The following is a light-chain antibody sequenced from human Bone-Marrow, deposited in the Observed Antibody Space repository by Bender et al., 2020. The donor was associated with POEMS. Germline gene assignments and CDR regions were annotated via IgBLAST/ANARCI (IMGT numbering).Light chain of an antibody. V-gene: IGLV3-1*01. CDR3: QAWDRDDVI. CDR1: KLGDRY. CDR2: HDD. J-gene: IGLJ2*01. Sequence: SYDLTQPPSVSVSPGQTANITCSGDKLGDRYACWYQQKPGQSPVLVIYHDDKRPSGIPERFSGSNSGNTATLTISGTQAMDEADYHCQAWDRDDVIFGGGTKLTVL.